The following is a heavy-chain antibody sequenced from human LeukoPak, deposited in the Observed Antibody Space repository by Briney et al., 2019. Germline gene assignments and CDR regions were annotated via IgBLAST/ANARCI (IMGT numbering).Heavy chain of an antibody. D-gene: IGHD6-13*01. CDR2: IWHDGSSK. J-gene: IGHJ5*02. Sequence: GGSLRLSCAASGFIFSNYGFHWVRQAPGKGLEWVAIIWHDGSSKYYADSVKGRFTISRDNSESTLFLQMNSLRAEDSAVYYCARVAAGTWWFDPWGQGTLVTVSS. V-gene: IGHV3-33*01. CDR3: ARVAAGTWWFDP. CDR1: GFIFSNYG.